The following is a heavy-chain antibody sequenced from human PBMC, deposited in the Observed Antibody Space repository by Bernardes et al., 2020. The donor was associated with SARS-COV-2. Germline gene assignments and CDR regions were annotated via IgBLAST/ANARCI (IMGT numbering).Heavy chain of an antibody. CDR1: GDSVSSGSYY. D-gene: IGHD1-1*01. J-gene: IGHJ4*02. Sequence: SEPLSLTCTVSGDSVSSGSYYWGWLRQPPGKGLEYIGYIYYNGGTNYNPSLKSRVIISIDTSKNQFSLKLTSVTTADTAVYYCARLIRSNWPDFWGQGTLVTVSS. V-gene: IGHV4-61*01. CDR3: ARLIRSNWPDF. CDR2: IYYNGGT.